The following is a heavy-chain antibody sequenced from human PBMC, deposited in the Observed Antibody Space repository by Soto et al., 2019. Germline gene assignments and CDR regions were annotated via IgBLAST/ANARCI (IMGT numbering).Heavy chain of an antibody. CDR2: INSDGSST. CDR3: AVAVAGPTAIGY. V-gene: IGHV3-74*01. J-gene: IGHJ4*02. CDR1: GFTFSSYW. D-gene: IGHD6-19*01. Sequence: EVQLVESGGGLVQPGGSLRLSCAASGFTFSSYWMHWVRQDAGKGLVWVSRINSDGSSTSYADSVKGRFTISRDNAKNTLYLQMNSLRAEDTAVYYCAVAVAGPTAIGYWGQGTLVTVSS.